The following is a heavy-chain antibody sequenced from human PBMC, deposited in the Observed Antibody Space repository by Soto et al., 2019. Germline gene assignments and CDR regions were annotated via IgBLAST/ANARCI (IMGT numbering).Heavy chain of an antibody. V-gene: IGHV3-53*01. D-gene: IGHD3-22*01. Sequence: EVQLVESGGGLIQPGGSLRLSCAASGFTVSSNYMTWVRQVPGKGLEWVSVIYRGGSTYYTDSVKGRFTISRDSSENTVFLQMSSLRAEDTAVYYCATGISDSSGFFDSWGRGTLVTVSS. CDR2: IYRGGST. CDR1: GFTVSSNY. CDR3: ATGISDSSGFFDS. J-gene: IGHJ4*02.